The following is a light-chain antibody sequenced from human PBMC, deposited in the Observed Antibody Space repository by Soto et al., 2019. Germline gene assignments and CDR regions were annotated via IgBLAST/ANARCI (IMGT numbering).Light chain of an antibody. CDR2: DVN. CDR1: SNDVGGYNY. Sequence: QSALTQPRSVSGSPGQSATISCTGTSNDVGGYNYVSWYQQHPGKAPKLLISDVNKRPSGVPDRFSGSKSGNTASLIISGLQAEDEADYYCCSYAGSATWVFGGGTKLTVL. J-gene: IGLJ3*02. V-gene: IGLV2-11*01. CDR3: CSYAGSATWV.